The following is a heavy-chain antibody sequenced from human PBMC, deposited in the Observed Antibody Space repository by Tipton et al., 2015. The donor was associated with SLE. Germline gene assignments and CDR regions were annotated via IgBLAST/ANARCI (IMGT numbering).Heavy chain of an antibody. CDR2: IYYSGNT. Sequence: TLSLTCTVSGGSISSGNYYWGWIRQPPGKGLEWIGTIYYSGNTYYSPSLKSRITISVDTSKNQFSLRLSSVTAADTAVYYCAIDLDMVQEPVLMPPAFDSLGQGTMVTVSS. CDR1: GGSISSGNYY. J-gene: IGHJ3*02. V-gene: IGHV4-39*07. D-gene: IGHD3-10*01. CDR3: AIDLDMVQEPVLMPPAFDS.